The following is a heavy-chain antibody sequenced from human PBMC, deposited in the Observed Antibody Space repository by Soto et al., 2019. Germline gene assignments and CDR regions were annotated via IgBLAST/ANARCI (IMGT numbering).Heavy chain of an antibody. CDR3: ASAAYIEVVTASFDY. CDR1: GYTFNTYY. Sequence: GASVKVSCKPSGYTFNTYYLHWVRQAPGQALEWMGVIHPSGGGTTYAQKFLGRVTVTRDTSTSTVFMELSSLRSDDTAVYYCASAAYIEVVTASFDYWRQVNLVTVSS. CDR2: IHPSGGGT. V-gene: IGHV1-46*02. D-gene: IGHD2-21*02. J-gene: IGHJ4*02.